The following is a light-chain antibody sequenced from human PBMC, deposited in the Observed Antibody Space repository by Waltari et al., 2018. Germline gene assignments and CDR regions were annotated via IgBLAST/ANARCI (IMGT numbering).Light chain of an antibody. J-gene: IGLJ3*02. CDR3: CSYTTTTTWV. CDR1: GSALGGFNY. Sequence: QSALTQPASVSGSPGQSITISCSGTGSALGGFNYVSWYQQRPGKAPKLLIYGVSQRPSGVSDRFSGSKSGNRASLTISGLQAEDDSDYYCCSYTTTTTWVFGGGTKLTVL. CDR2: GVS. V-gene: IGLV2-14*03.